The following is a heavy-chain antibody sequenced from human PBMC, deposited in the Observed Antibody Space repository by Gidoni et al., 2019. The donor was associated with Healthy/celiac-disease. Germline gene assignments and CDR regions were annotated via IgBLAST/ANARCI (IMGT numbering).Heavy chain of an antibody. D-gene: IGHD2-15*01. V-gene: IGHV1-8*01. CDR3: ASARNDIVQAKGWFDP. CDR2: MNPNSRNT. J-gene: IGHJ5*02. Sequence: QVQLVKSGAEVKKPGASVKVSCKASGYTFNSNDINWVRQAPGQGLEWMGWMNPNSRNTGYAQKCHCRVTMTTNPSISTAYMQLSSLRSEDTSVYYCASARNDIVQAKGWFDPWGQGTLVTVSS. CDR1: GYTFNSND.